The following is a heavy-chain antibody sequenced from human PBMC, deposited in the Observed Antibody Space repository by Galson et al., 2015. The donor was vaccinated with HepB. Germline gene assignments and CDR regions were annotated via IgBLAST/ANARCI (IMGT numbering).Heavy chain of an antibody. CDR1: GFTFSSYA. V-gene: IGHV3-30-3*01. CDR3: ARGGPHSSSWSFPRGYYYGMDV. CDR2: ISYDGSNK. J-gene: IGHJ6*02. D-gene: IGHD6-13*01. Sequence: LRLSCAASGFTFSSYAMHWVRQAPGKGLEWVAVISYDGSNKYYADSVKGRFTISRDNSKNTLYLQMNSLRAEDTAVYYCARGGPHSSSWSFPRGYYYGMDVWGQGTTVTVSS.